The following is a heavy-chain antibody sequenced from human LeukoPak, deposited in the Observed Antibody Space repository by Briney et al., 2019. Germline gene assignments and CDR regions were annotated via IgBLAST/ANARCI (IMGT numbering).Heavy chain of an antibody. V-gene: IGHV3-53*04. Sequence: PGGSLRLSCAASGFTVSSNYMSWVRQAPGKGLEWVSVIYSGGSTYYADPVKGRFTISRHNSKNTLYLQMNSQRAEDTAVYYCARDSSSWYEGRWGQGTLVTVSS. CDR3: ARDSSSWYEGR. CDR1: GFTVSSNY. D-gene: IGHD6-13*01. J-gene: IGHJ4*02. CDR2: IYSGGST.